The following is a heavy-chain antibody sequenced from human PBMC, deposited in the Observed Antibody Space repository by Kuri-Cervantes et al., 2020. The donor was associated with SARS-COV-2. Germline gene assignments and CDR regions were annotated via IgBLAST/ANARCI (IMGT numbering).Heavy chain of an antibody. CDR3: ARDFGGPGYLPAVGFDY. Sequence: ASVKVSCKASGYTFTSYYMHWVRQAPGQGLEWMGIINPSGGSTSYAQKFQGRVTMTRDTSTSTVYMELSSLRSDDTAVYYCARDFGGPGYLPAVGFDYWGQGTLVTVSS. J-gene: IGHJ4*02. D-gene: IGHD6-19*01. CDR2: INPSGGST. CDR1: GYTFTSYY. V-gene: IGHV1-46*01.